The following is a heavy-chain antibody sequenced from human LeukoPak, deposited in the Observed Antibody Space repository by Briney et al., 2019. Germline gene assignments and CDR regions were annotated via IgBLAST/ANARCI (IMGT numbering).Heavy chain of an antibody. CDR1: GDSISSGSYY. J-gene: IGHJ6*03. V-gene: IGHV4-61*02. CDR2: IYISGST. Sequence: SETLSLTCTVSGDSISSGSYYWNWIRQPAGKGLEWIGRIYISGSTNYNPSLESRVTISVDRSRNQFSLKLSSVTAADTAAYYCARQSIAARGYYYYMDVWGKGTTVTVSS. CDR3: ARQSIAARGYYYYMDV. D-gene: IGHD6-6*01.